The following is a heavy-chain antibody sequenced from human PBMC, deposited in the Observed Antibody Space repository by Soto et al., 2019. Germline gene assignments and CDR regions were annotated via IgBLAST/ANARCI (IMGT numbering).Heavy chain of an antibody. CDR1: EFTFSSFN. D-gene: IGHD3-16*02. CDR2: ISASSTTV. Sequence: EVQLVESGGGLVQPGESLRLSCAASEFTFSSFNMHWVRQAPGKGLEWVSYISASSTTVYYGDSVTGRFTISRDNAKNSLYLQMNSLRDEDTAVYYCARIYRRDGNKYADYWGQGNLVTVSS. V-gene: IGHV3-48*02. CDR3: ARIYRRDGNKYADY. J-gene: IGHJ4*02.